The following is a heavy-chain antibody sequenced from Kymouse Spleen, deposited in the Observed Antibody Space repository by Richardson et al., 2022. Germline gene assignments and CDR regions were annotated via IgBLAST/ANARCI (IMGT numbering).Heavy chain of an antibody. Sequence: QLQLQESGPGLVKPSETLSLTCTVSGGSISSSSYYWGWIRQPPGKGLEWIGSIYYSGSTYYNPSLKSRVTISVDTSKNQFSLKLSSVTAADTAVYYCARPGLERRSMDVWGQGTTVTVSS. CDR3: ARPGLERRSMDV. D-gene: IGHD1-1*01,IGHD1-20*01. CDR1: GGSISSSSYY. J-gene: IGHJ6*02. V-gene: IGHV4-39*01. CDR2: IYYSGST.